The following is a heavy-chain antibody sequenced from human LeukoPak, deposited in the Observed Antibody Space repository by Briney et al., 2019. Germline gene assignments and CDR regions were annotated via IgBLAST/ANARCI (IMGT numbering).Heavy chain of an antibody. CDR1: GFTFSSYS. J-gene: IGHJ4*02. CDR2: ISSSSSYI. V-gene: IGHV3-21*06. CDR3: TRVGYIDEGIDY. Sequence: GGSLRLSCAASGFTFSSYSMNWVRQAPGKGLEWVSSISSSSSYIYYADSVKGRFTISRDNAKNSLYLQMSSLRAEDTAIYYCTRVGYIDEGIDYWGQGTLVTVSS. D-gene: IGHD5-24*01.